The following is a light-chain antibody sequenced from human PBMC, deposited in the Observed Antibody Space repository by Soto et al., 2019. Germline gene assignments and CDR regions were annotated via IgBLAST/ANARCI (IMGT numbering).Light chain of an antibody. V-gene: IGKV1-5*03. CDR2: RAS. J-gene: IGKJ2*01. Sequence: DTQMTQSPSTLSASVGDTVTITCRASQSINSWLAWYQQKPGKAPNLLIHRASTLQSGVPSRFSGSGSGTEFTLTITSLQPDDFATYYCQHYNTYPYTFGQGTKLEIK. CDR3: QHYNTYPYT. CDR1: QSINSW.